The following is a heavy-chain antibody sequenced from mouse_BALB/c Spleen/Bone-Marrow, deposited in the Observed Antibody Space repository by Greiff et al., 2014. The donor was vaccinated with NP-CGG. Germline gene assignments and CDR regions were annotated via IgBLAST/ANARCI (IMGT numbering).Heavy chain of an antibody. V-gene: IGHV14-3*02. Sequence: VQLKASGAELVKPGASVKLSCTASGFNIKDTYMHWVKQRPEQGLEWIGRIDPANGNTKYDPKFQGKATITADTSSNTAYLQLSSLTSEDTAVYYCARYYYGSSYFDYWGQGTTLTVSS. D-gene: IGHD1-1*01. CDR1: GFNIKDTY. J-gene: IGHJ2*01. CDR3: ARYYYGSSYFDY. CDR2: IDPANGNT.